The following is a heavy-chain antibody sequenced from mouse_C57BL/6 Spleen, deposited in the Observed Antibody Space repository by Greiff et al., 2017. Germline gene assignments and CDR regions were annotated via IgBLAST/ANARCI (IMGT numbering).Heavy chain of an antibody. J-gene: IGHJ2*01. D-gene: IGHD1-1*01. V-gene: IGHV14-2*01. CDR3: AFITTVPYYFDY. CDR2: IDPEDGET. CDR1: GFNIKDYY. Sequence: EVKLMESGAELVKPGASVKLSCTASGFNIKDYYMHWVKQRTEQGLEWIGRIDPEDGETKYAPKFQGKATITADTSSNTAYLQLSSLTSEDTAVYYCAFITTVPYYFDYWGQGTTLTVSS.